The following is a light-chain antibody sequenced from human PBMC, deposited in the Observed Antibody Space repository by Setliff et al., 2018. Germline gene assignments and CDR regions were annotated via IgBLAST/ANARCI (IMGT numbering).Light chain of an antibody. CDR3: SSYKNTNKNV. V-gene: IGLV2-14*01. J-gene: IGLJ1*01. CDR1: SSDVGGYDY. CDR2: DVT. Sequence: ALAQPAAVSRSPGQSITISCTGSSSDVGGYDYVSWYQQHPGKAPKLIIYDVTKRPSGVSSRFSGSKSGNTASLTIPGLQAEDEADYFCSSYKNTNKNVFGTGTKVTVL.